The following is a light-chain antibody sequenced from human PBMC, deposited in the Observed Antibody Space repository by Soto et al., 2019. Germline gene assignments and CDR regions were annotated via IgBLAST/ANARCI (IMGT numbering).Light chain of an antibody. CDR3: SSHAHRSTYV. CDR2: EVD. Sequence: QSVLTQPASVSGSPGPSITISCTGTSSDVGFYNYVSWYQQQHPGKAPKLMIYEVDNRPSGVALRFSGSKSGNTASLTISGLLAEDEADYYCSSHAHRSTYVFGTGTKLTVL. J-gene: IGLJ1*01. CDR1: SSDVGFYNY. V-gene: IGLV2-14*01.